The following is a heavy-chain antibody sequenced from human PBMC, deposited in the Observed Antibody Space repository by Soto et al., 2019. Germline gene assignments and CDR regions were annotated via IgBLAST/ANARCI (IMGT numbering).Heavy chain of an antibody. Sequence: QVQLVQSGAEVRQPASSVKVSCKTSGGTFSSYAISWVRQAPGQGLEWMGGIVPIVDTSTYAQKFQGRVTITADESTSTVYMEPSSVRSDDTAVYYCVRVVAIPGYPDNWGQGTLVTVSS. CDR3: VRVVAIPGYPDN. J-gene: IGHJ4*02. CDR2: IVPIVDTS. CDR1: GGTFSSYA. V-gene: IGHV1-69*12. D-gene: IGHD5-12*01.